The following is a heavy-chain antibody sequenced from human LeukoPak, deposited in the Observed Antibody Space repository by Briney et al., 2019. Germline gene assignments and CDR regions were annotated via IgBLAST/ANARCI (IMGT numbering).Heavy chain of an antibody. V-gene: IGHV3-33*06. D-gene: IGHD3-3*01. CDR2: IWYDGSNK. CDR1: GFTFSSYG. Sequence: GGSLRLSCAASGFTFSSYGMHWVRQAPGKGLEWVAVIWYDGSNKYYADSVKGRFTISRDNSKNTLYLQVNSLRAEDTAVYYCAKARRAWSGSDFDYWGQGTLVTVSS. J-gene: IGHJ4*02. CDR3: AKARRAWSGSDFDY.